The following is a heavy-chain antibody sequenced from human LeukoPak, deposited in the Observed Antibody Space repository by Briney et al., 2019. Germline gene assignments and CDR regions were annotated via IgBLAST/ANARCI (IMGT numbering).Heavy chain of an antibody. Sequence: GGSLRLSCAASGFAFTYYAISWVGQARGKGLEWVSAITDSGGATYYADAVKGRFTISRDNSKNTLYLQMNSLRGDDTAIYYCAKAYTRSWYAAFDIWGQGTMVTISS. D-gene: IGHD6-13*01. J-gene: IGHJ3*02. V-gene: IGHV3-23*01. CDR2: ITDSGGAT. CDR3: AKAYTRSWYAAFDI. CDR1: GFAFTYYA.